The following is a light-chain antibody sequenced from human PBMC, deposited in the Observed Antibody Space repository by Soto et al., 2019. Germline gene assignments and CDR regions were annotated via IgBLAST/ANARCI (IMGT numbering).Light chain of an antibody. CDR2: EGS. Sequence: QSALTQPASVAGSPGQSITISCTGTSSDVGLYNLVSWYQQHPGKAPKLMIYEGSKRPSGVSNRFSGSKSGNTASLTISGLQAEDEADYYCCSYAGSSTYVFGTGTKLTVL. J-gene: IGLJ1*01. CDR3: CSYAGSSTYV. V-gene: IGLV2-23*01. CDR1: SSDVGLYNL.